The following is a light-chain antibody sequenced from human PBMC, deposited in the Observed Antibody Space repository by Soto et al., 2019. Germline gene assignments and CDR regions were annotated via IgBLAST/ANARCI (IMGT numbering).Light chain of an antibody. Sequence: QSVLTQPPSASGTPGQRVSIPCFGSSSNIGSHTVNWYQQLPGTAPKLLVYSSNQRPSGVPDRFSGSKSGTSASLAISGLQSEDEADYYCAAWDGSLNGVVFGGGTQLTVL. CDR1: SSNIGSHT. CDR3: AAWDGSLNGVV. CDR2: SSN. J-gene: IGLJ2*01. V-gene: IGLV1-44*01.